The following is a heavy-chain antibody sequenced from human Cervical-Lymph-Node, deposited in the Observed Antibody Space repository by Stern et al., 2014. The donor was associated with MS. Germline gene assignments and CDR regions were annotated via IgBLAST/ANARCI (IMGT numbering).Heavy chain of an antibody. CDR3: ARDKMHAFDY. V-gene: IGHV1-18*01. J-gene: IGHJ4*02. CDR1: GYTFTTYG. CDR2: ISADSGNT. Sequence: VQLVQSGTEVKKPGASVLVSCKASGYTFTTYGITWVRQAPGQGLEWMGWISADSGNTNYAQKFQDRVTMTRDTTTGTAYMEVRSLRSEDTAVYYCARDKMHAFDYWGQGTQVTVPS. D-gene: IGHD2-8*01.